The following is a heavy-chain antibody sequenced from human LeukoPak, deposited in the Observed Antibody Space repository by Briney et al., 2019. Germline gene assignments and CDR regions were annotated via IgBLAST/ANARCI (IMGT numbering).Heavy chain of an antibody. Sequence: PGGSLRLSCAASGFTFSSYSMNWVRQAPGKGLEWVSSISSSSSYIYYADSVKGRFTISRDNAKNSLYLQMNSLRAEDTAVYYCARDRGIAAAGREFDYWGQGTLVTVSS. CDR2: ISSSSSYI. D-gene: IGHD6-13*01. CDR1: GFTFSSYS. V-gene: IGHV3-21*01. CDR3: ARDRGIAAAGREFDY. J-gene: IGHJ4*02.